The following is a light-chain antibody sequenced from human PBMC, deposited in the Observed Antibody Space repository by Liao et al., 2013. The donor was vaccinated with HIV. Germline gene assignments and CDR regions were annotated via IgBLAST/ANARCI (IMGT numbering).Light chain of an antibody. CDR2: QDS. Sequence: SYELTQPPSVSVSPGQTASITCSGDKLGDKYACWYQQKPGQSPVLVIYQDSKRPSGIPERFSGSNSGNTATLTISGTQAMDEADYYCQAWDSSTDVFGRGTKV. J-gene: IGLJ1*01. V-gene: IGLV3-1*01. CDR3: QAWDSSTDV. CDR1: KLGDKY.